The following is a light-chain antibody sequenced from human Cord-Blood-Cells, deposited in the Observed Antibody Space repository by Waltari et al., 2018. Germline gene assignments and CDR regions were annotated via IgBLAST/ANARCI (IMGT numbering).Light chain of an antibody. V-gene: IGKV3-20*01. Sequence: EIVLTQSPGTLSLSPGERATLSCKAIQSVSSSYLAWYQQKPCQAPRLLIYGASSRATDIPDRFSGSGSGTDFTLTISRLEPEDFAVYYCQQYGSSPYTFGQGTKLEIK. CDR1: QSVSSSY. J-gene: IGKJ2*01. CDR3: QQYGSSPYT. CDR2: GAS.